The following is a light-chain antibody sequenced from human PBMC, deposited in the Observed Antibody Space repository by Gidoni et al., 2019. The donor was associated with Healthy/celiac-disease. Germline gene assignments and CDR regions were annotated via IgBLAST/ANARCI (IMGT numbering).Light chain of an antibody. CDR2: GAS. V-gene: IGKV3-20*01. J-gene: IGKJ4*01. CDR1: QSVSSSY. CDR3: QQYGSSFA. Sequence: EIVLTHSPGTLSLPPGERATLTCRASQSVSSSYLARYQQKPGQAPRLLIYGASSRATGIPDRFSGSGSGTDFTLTISRLEPEDFAVYYCQQYGSSFAFGGGTKVEIK.